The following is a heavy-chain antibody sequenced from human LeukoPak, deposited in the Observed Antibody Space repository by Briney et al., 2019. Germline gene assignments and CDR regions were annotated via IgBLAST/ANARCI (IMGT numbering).Heavy chain of an antibody. CDR3: ARDTELDAFDI. Sequence: GASVKVSCKASGYTITGYYMHWVRQAPGQGLEWMGRINPNSGGTNYAQKFQGWVTLTRDTSISTAYMELTRLKSDDTAVYYCARDTELDAFDIWGQGTMVTVSS. J-gene: IGHJ3*02. CDR2: INPNSGGT. D-gene: IGHD1-7*01. CDR1: GYTITGYY. V-gene: IGHV1-2*04.